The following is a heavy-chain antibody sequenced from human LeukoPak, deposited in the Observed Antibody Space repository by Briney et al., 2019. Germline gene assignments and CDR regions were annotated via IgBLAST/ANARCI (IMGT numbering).Heavy chain of an antibody. D-gene: IGHD2-2*01. CDR1: GGTFSSYA. V-gene: IGHV1-69*01. Sequence: SVKVSCKASGGTFSSYAISWVRQAPGQGLEWMGGIIPIFGTANYAQKFQGRVTITADESTSTAYMELSSLRSEDTAVYYCARGVVPSADYYYYGMDVWGQGTTVTVSS. J-gene: IGHJ6*02. CDR3: ARGVVPSADYYYYGMDV. CDR2: IIPIFGTA.